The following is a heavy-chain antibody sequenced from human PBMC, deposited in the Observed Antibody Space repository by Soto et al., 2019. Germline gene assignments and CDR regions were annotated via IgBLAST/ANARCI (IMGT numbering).Heavy chain of an antibody. CDR1: GFTFSDYY. V-gene: IGHV3-11*01. CDR3: AISPGPPRQRLDP. J-gene: IGHJ5*02. Sequence: GGSLRLSCAASGFTFSDYYMSWIRQAPGKGLEWVSYISSSGSTIYYADSVKGRFTISRDNAKNSLYLQMNSLRAEDTAVYYCAISPGPPRQRLDPWGQGTLVTVSS. CDR2: ISSSGSTI.